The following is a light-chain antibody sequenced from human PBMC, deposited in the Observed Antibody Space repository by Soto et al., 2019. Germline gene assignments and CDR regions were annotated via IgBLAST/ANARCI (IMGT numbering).Light chain of an antibody. Sequence: DIQMTPSPSPPSSSLRDRDTLTFRASQGISNYLAWYQQKPGKVPKLLIYAASTLQSGVPSRFSGSGSGTDFTLTISSLQPEDVATYYCQKYNSAHSTFGPGTKVDIK. CDR1: QGISNY. V-gene: IGKV1-27*01. CDR3: QKYNSAHST. J-gene: IGKJ3*01. CDR2: AAS.